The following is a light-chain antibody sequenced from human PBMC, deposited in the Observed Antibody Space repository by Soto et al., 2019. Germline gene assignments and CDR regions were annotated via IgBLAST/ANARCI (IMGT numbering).Light chain of an antibody. CDR1: QSVSSN. Sequence: EIVMTQSPATLSVSPGERATLSCRASQSVSSNLAWYQQKPGQAPRLLIYGASTRATGIPARFSGSGSGTEFTLTISSLQSEDFAVYYCQQYNNWPPGSFGRG. V-gene: IGKV3-15*01. CDR3: QQYNNWPPGS. J-gene: IGKJ1*01. CDR2: GAS.